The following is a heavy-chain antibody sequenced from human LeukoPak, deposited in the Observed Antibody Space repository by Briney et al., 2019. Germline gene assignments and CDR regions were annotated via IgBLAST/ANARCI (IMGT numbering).Heavy chain of an antibody. V-gene: IGHV1-69*13. CDR2: IIPIFGTA. CDR3: ARGYRLYYYDSSAHY. Sequence: SVKVSCEASGGTFSSYAISWVRQAPGQGLEWMGGIIPIFGTANYAQKFQGRVTITADESTSTAYMELSSLRSEDTAVYYCARGYRLYYYDSSAHYWGQGTLVTVSS. CDR1: GGTFSSYA. J-gene: IGHJ4*02. D-gene: IGHD3-22*01.